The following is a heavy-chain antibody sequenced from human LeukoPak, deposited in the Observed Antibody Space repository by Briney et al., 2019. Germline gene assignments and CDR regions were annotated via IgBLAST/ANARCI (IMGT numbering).Heavy chain of an antibody. CDR2: INPNSGGT. Sequence: GASVKVSCKAPGYSFTGYYMHWVRQAPGQGLEWMGWINPNSGGTNYAQKFQGRVTMTRDTSISTAYMELSRLRYDYTAVYYCARDPIAAAGLPGDYWGQGTLVTVSS. J-gene: IGHJ4*02. CDR1: GYSFTGYY. CDR3: ARDPIAAAGLPGDY. D-gene: IGHD6-13*01. V-gene: IGHV1-2*02.